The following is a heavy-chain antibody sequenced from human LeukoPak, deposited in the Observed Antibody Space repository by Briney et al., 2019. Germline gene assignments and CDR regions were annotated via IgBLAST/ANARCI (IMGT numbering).Heavy chain of an antibody. J-gene: IGHJ4*02. CDR1: GFTFSSYA. CDR2: ISSNGGST. Sequence: PGGSLRLSCAASGFTFSSYAMHWVRQAPGKGLEYVSAISSNGGSTYYANSVKGRITISRDNTKNTLYLQMGSLRAEDMAVYYCARSPRYNWNDGYYFDYWGQGTLVTVSS. D-gene: IGHD1-1*01. CDR3: ARSPRYNWNDGYYFDY. V-gene: IGHV3-64*01.